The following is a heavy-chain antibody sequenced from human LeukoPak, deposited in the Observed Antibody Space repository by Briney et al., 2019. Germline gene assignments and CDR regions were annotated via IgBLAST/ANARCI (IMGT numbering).Heavy chain of an antibody. CDR3: ARDPDPHDGLLWFGELPTEHPRYYYYYYMDV. V-gene: IGHV1-2*02. CDR2: INPNSGGT. Sequence: GASVKVSCKSSGYTSTGYYVHGVRQAPGQGLEWMGWINPNSGGTNYAQKFEGRVTMIRDTSIGTAYTELSRLRSDDTAVYYCARDPDPHDGLLWFGELPTEHPRYYYYYYMDVWGKGTTVTISS. D-gene: IGHD3-10*01. CDR1: GYTSTGYY. J-gene: IGHJ6*03.